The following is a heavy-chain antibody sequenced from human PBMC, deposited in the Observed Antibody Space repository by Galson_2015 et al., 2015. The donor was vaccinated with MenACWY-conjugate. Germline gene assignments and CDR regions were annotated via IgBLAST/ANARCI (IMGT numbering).Heavy chain of an antibody. D-gene: IGHD1-20*01. CDR3: ARDWVTGNDY. CDR2: INSDGSST. Sequence: SLRLSCAASGFTSSSYWMHWVRQAPGKGLGWVSRINSDGSSTSYADSVKGRFTISRDNAKNTLYLQMNSLRAEDTAVYYCARDWVTGNDYWGQGTLVTVSS. CDR1: GFTSSSYW. V-gene: IGHV3-74*01. J-gene: IGHJ4*02.